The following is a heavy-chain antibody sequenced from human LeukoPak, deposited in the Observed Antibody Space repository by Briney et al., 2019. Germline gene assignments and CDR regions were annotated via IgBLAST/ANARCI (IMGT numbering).Heavy chain of an antibody. V-gene: IGHV3-9*01. CDR1: GFTFHDYT. CDR3: AKDYSSSPYYFDY. Sequence: PGGSLRLSCAASGFTFHDYTMHWVRQAPGKGLEWVSGISWNSGSIGYADSVKGRFTISRDNAKNSLYLQMNSLRAEDTALYYCAKDYSSSPYYFDYWGQGTLVTVSS. CDR2: ISWNSGSI. J-gene: IGHJ4*02. D-gene: IGHD6-6*01.